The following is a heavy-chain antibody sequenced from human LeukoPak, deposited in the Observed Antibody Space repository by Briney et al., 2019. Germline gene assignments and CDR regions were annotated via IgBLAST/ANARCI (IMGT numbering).Heavy chain of an antibody. D-gene: IGHD1-7*01. V-gene: IGHV1-18*01. CDR1: VYTFTHYD. CDR2: IRVHNGHT. Sequence: GASVTVSFKPSVYTFTHYDITWVGEAAGQGREWMGWIRVHNGHTNDAQKLQRRITVTTDTSTSTSYIELRSLRSDDTAVYYCARRGLGTTQRYFEYWGQGTLVIVSS. CDR3: ARRGLGTTQRYFEY. J-gene: IGHJ4*02.